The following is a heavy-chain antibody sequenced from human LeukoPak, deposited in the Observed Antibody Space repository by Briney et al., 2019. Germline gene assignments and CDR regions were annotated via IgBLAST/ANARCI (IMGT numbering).Heavy chain of an antibody. CDR1: GFSLDYYS. CDR2: ISGSGGST. J-gene: IGHJ4*02. Sequence: AGGSLRLSCAASGFSLDYYSMNWVRQAPGKGLEWVSAISGSGGSTYYADSVKGRFTISRDNSKNTLYLQMNSLRAEDTAVYYCASTPYYYDSSGYAHFDYWGQGTLVTVSS. V-gene: IGHV3-23*01. D-gene: IGHD3-22*01. CDR3: ASTPYYYDSSGYAHFDY.